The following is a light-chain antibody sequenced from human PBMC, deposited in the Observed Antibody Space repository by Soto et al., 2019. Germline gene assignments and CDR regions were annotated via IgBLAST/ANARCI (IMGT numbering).Light chain of an antibody. V-gene: IGKV1-5*01. CDR3: QQYYSYSPT. J-gene: IGKJ2*01. CDR1: QSISSW. Sequence: DIQMTQSPSTLSASVGDRVTITCRASQSISSWLAWYQQKPGKAPKFLIYDASSLESGVPSRFSDSGSGTEFTLTISSLQPDDFATYYCQQYYSYSPTFGQGTKVDIK. CDR2: DAS.